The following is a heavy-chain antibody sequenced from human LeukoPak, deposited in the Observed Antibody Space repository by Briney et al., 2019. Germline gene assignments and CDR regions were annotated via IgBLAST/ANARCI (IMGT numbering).Heavy chain of an antibody. CDR3: ARGAGVYGSSSSRSRRNWLDP. J-gene: IGHJ5*02. CDR1: GYTFTSYD. CDR2: INPNSGNT. D-gene: IGHD6-6*01. Sequence: ASVKVSCKASGYTFTSYDINWVRQATGQGLEWMGWINPNSGNTNYAQKFQGRVTMTRDTSISTAYMELSRLRSDDTAVYYCARGAGVYGSSSSRSRRNWLDPWGQGTLVTVSS. V-gene: IGHV1-2*02.